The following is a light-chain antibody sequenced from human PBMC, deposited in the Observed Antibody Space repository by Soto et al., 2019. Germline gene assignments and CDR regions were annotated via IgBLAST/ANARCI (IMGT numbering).Light chain of an antibody. CDR3: QQYQNWPLT. CDR1: QSVSSSY. CDR2: GAS. V-gene: IGKV3-15*01. J-gene: IGKJ4*01. Sequence: EIVLPQSPGTLSLSPGESATLSCRASQSVSSSYLAWYQQKPGQAPRLLIYGASTRATGIPARFSGSGSGTEFTLSISSLQSEEVAVYYCQQYQNWPLTFGGGTKVDNK.